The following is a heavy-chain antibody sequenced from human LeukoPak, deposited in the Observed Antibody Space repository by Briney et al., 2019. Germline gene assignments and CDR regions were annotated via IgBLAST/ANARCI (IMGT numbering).Heavy chain of an antibody. D-gene: IGHD6-6*01. V-gene: IGHV3-66*01. J-gene: IGHJ4*02. CDR1: GFTVSTNC. Sequence: GGSLRLSCAASGFTVSTNCMTWVRQAPGKGLEWVSTIYSGGTTYYADSVKGRFTISRDNSKNTLSLQMNSLRAEDTAVYYCATSLASARAAGYYFDYWGQGTLVTVSS. CDR2: IYSGGTT. CDR3: ATSLASARAAGYYFDY.